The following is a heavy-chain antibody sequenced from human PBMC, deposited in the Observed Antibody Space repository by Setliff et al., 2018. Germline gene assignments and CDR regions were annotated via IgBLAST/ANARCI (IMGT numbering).Heavy chain of an antibody. D-gene: IGHD6-25*01. V-gene: IGHV3-48*03. Sequence: GGSLRLSCAASGFNFNLYNMNWVRQTPGKGLEWVSYINSGGSKVYYADSVKGRFTISRDNAKNSLYLQMNSLGAEDTAVYYCARSPANGGHDAFDIWGRGTMVTVSS. CDR3: ARSPANGGHDAFDI. J-gene: IGHJ3*02. CDR2: INSGGSKV. CDR1: GFNFNLYN.